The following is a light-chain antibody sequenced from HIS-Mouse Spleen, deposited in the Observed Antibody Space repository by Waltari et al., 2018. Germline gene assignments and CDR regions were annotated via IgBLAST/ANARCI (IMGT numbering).Light chain of an antibody. Sequence: LTQPRSVSVSPGQTASITCSGDKLGDQYACWYQQKPGQSPVLVIYQDSKRPSGIPELFSGSDSGNTATLTISGTQAMDEADYYCQAWDSSTVVFGGGTKLTVL. CDR1: KLGDQY. CDR2: QDS. V-gene: IGLV3-1*01. CDR3: QAWDSSTVV. J-gene: IGLJ2*01.